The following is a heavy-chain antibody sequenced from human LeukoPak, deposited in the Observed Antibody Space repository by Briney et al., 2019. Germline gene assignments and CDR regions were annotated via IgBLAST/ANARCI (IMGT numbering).Heavy chain of an antibody. Sequence: SETLSLTCSVSGGSISSRSYYWGWIRQPPGKGLEWIGSIYYSGSTYYNPSLKSRVTISVDTSKNQFSLKLSSVTAADTAVYYCARTEVEMATIFYWGQGTLVTVSS. CDR1: GGSISSRSYY. J-gene: IGHJ4*02. CDR3: ARTEVEMATIFY. CDR2: IYYSGST. V-gene: IGHV4-39*01. D-gene: IGHD5-24*01.